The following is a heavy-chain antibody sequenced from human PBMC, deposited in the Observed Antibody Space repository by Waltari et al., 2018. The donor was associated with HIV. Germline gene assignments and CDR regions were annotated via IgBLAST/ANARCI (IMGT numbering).Heavy chain of an antibody. CDR2: IGTNGDT. CDR1: GFTFRTND. D-gene: IGHD1-1*01. CDR3: AKDWTPIGLWHFDL. V-gene: IGHV3-13*01. J-gene: IGHJ2*01. Sequence: EVQLVESGGGLVQPGGSLRLSCAASGFTFRTNDMHWVRQVIGKGLEWVSGIGTNGDTYYADSVKGRFTISRENGKNSLYLQMNSLRVEDTAVYYCAKDWTPIGLWHFDLWGRGTLVTVSS.